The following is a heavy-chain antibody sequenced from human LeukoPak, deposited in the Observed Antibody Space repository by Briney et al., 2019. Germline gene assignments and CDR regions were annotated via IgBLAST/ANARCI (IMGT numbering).Heavy chain of an antibody. D-gene: IGHD5-18*01. CDR3: ASPENVDTAMVSPGEPFDY. J-gene: IGHJ4*02. CDR2: IIPILGIA. V-gene: IGHV1-69*04. CDR1: GGTFSSYA. Sequence: SVKVSCKASGGTFSSYAISWVRQAPGQGLEWMGRIIPILGIANYAQKFQGRVTITADKSTSTAYMELSSLRSEDTAVYYCASPENVDTAMVSPGEPFDYWGQGTLVTVSS.